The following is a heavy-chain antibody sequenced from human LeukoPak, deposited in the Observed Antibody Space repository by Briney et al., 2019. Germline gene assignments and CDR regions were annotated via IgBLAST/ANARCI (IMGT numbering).Heavy chain of an antibody. CDR3: ARDEGATVATYRFDL. D-gene: IGHD4-17*01. Sequence: GGSLRLSCAASGFDFNNYYMSWVRHAPGKGLEWLANIKFDGSDTYYVDSVKGRFTISRDNAKNSLYLQMSSLRVEDTAVYYCARDEGATVATYRFDLWGQGTLVTVSS. CDR2: IKFDGSDT. V-gene: IGHV3-7*01. J-gene: IGHJ4*02. CDR1: GFDFNNYY.